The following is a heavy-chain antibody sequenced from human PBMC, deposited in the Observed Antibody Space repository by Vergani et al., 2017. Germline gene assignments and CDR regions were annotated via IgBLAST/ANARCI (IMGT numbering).Heavy chain of an antibody. V-gene: IGHV4-61*02. D-gene: IGHD3-3*01. CDR1: GGSISSGSYY. J-gene: IGHJ6*02. CDR3: ASDGDFWSGYRKGMDV. CDR2: IYTSGST. Sequence: QVQLQESGPGLVKPSQTLSLTCTVSGGSISSGSYYWSWIRQPAGKGLEWIGRIYTSGSTNYNPSLKSRVTISVETSKDQFSLKLSSVTAADTAVYYCASDGDFWSGYRKGMDVWGQGTTVTVSS.